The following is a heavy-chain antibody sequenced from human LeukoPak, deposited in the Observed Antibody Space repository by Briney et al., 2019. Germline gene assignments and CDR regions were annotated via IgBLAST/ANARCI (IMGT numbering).Heavy chain of an antibody. J-gene: IGHJ4*02. Sequence: PSQTLSLTCTVSGGSISSGDYYWSWIRQPPGKGLEWIGYIYYSGSTYYNPSLKSRVTISVDTSKNQFSLKLSSVTAADTAVYYCARDTQWLVQRYFDYWGQGTLVTVSS. CDR1: GGSISSGDYY. D-gene: IGHD6-19*01. V-gene: IGHV4-30-4*08. CDR2: IYYSGST. CDR3: ARDTQWLVQRYFDY.